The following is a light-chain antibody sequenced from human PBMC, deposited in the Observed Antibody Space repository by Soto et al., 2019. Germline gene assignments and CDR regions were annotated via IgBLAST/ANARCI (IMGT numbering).Light chain of an antibody. J-gene: IGKJ1*01. CDR3: LQDYNYPRT. CDR2: AAS. V-gene: IGKV1-6*01. CDR1: QGIRND. Sequence: AIQMTQSPSSLSASVGDRVTITCRASQGIRNDLGWYQQKPGKAPKLLIYAASSLQSGVPSRFRGSGSGTEFTLPISSLQPADFATYYCLQDYNYPRTLGQGTKVEI.